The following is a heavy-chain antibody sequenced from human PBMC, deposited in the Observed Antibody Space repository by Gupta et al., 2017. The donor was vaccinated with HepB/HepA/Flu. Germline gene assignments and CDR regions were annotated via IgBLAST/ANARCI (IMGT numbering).Heavy chain of an antibody. V-gene: IGHV3-11*01. D-gene: IGHD1-26*01. CDR1: AVTFSDYY. J-gene: IGHJ3*01. CDR2: ISSSGTYT. Sequence: QVQLVESGGGLVKPGGSLRLSCEVSAVTFSDYYMSWIRQAPGKGLEWVSYISSSGTYTYYADSLRGRFTVSRDDAKNSLYLQMYSLRPEDTALYYCATGWRGSRRSAFDVWGQGTMVFVSS. CDR3: ATGWRGSRRSAFDV.